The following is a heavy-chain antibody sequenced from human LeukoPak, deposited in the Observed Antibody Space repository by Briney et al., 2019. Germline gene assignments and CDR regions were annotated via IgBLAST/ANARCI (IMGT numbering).Heavy chain of an antibody. D-gene: IGHD2-2*02. V-gene: IGHV1-69*05. J-gene: IGHJ4*02. CDR3: ARFRNDIPDC. CDR2: IIPIFGTA. Sequence: VASVKVSCKASGGTFSSYAISWVRQAPGQGLEWMGGIIPIFGTANYAQKFQGRVTITTDESTSTAYVELSSLRSEDTAVYYCARFRNDIPDCWGQGTLVTVSS. CDR1: GGTFSSYA.